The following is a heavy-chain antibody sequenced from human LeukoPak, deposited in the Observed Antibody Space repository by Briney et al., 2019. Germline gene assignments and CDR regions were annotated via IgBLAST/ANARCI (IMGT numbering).Heavy chain of an antibody. CDR1: GFTVSSNY. D-gene: IGHD1-26*01. Sequence: GGSLRLSCAASGFTVSSNYMNWVRQAPGKGLEWGSAIYSGGTTYYADSVKGRFTISRDNSKNTLYLQMNSLRAEDTAVYYCAREGSGTYSFDFWGQGTLVSVSS. V-gene: IGHV3-53*01. J-gene: IGHJ4*02. CDR3: AREGSGTYSFDF. CDR2: IYSGGTT.